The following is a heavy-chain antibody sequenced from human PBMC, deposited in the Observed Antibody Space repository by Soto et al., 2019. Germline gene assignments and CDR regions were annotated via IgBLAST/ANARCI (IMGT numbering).Heavy chain of an antibody. V-gene: IGHV1-46*01. CDR3: ARGGPVGVVTAALDY. CDR2: VNPSGGHT. J-gene: IGHJ4*02. D-gene: IGHD2-21*02. CDR1: GDTFTDYY. Sequence: QVQLMQSGAEVKKPGASVKVSCKASGDTFTDYYIHWVRQAPGQGLEWMGTVNPSGGHTTYAQHFLGRVTMTRDTSTSTLYMELTSLTSDDTAVYYCARGGPVGVVTAALDYWGQGTLVTVSS.